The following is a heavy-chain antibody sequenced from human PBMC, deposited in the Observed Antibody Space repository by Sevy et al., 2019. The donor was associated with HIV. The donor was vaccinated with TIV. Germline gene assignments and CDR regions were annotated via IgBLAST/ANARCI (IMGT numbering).Heavy chain of an antibody. Sequence: SETLSLTCAVFGGSFSGYYWSFIRQPPGKGLEWIGEINNSGNTNYNPSLKSRMTISVDTSKNQLSLTLRYVTAADTAVYYCARGPAARDFWSGYSHRWFDPWGQGTLVTVSS. J-gene: IGHJ5*02. CDR3: ARGPAARDFWSGYSHRWFDP. D-gene: IGHD3-3*01. CDR2: INNSGNT. V-gene: IGHV4-34*01. CDR1: GGSFSGYY.